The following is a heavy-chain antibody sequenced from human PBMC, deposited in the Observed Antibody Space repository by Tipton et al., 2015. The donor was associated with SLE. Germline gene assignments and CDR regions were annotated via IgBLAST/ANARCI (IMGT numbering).Heavy chain of an antibody. CDR2: IYYSGTT. CDR3: ARGGAARPNYYYMEG. D-gene: IGHD6-6*01. Sequence: TLSLTCTVSGDSISGQYWSWIRQPPGKGLEWIGYIYYSGTTNYNPSLKRRVTISVDTSKNQFSLKLTSVTAADTAVYYCARGGAARPNYYYMEGWGKGTTVTVSS. CDR1: GDSISGQY. J-gene: IGHJ6*03. V-gene: IGHV4-59*08.